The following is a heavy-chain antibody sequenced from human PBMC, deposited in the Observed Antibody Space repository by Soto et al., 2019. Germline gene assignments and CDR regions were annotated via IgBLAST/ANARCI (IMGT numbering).Heavy chain of an antibody. Sequence: SETLSLTCTVSGGSISSYYWSWIRQPPGKGLEWIGYIYYSGSTNYNPSLKSRVTISVDTSKNQFSLKLSSVTAADTAVYYCARSNIITIFGVVPYYFDYWGQGILVTVSS. CDR3: ARSNIITIFGVVPYYFDY. V-gene: IGHV4-59*08. D-gene: IGHD3-3*01. J-gene: IGHJ4*02. CDR2: IYYSGST. CDR1: GGSISSYY.